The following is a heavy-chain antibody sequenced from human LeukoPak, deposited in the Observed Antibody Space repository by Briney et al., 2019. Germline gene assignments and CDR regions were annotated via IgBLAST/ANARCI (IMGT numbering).Heavy chain of an antibody. V-gene: IGHV1-18*01. CDR2: FSAYSDNT. Sequence: ASVKVSCKASGYTFRSHSITWVRQAPGQGLGWMGWFSAYSDNTNYAQNFQGRVTMTADTSTSTAYMELRSLRSDDTAVYYCARSRGITTFGYYFDYWGQGTRVTVSS. CDR1: GYTFRSHS. J-gene: IGHJ4*02. CDR3: ARSRGITTFGYYFDY. D-gene: IGHD3-16*01.